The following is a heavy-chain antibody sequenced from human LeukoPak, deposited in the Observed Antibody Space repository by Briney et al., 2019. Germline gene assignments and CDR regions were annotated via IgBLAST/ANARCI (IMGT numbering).Heavy chain of an antibody. D-gene: IGHD6-19*01. V-gene: IGHV4-59*12. Sequence: SETLSLTCTVSGGSISSYYWSWIRQPPGKGLEWIGEIYHSGSTNYNPSLKSRVTISVDKSKNQFSLKLSSVTAADTAVYYCAGASIAVAGSYDLWGRGTLVTVSS. CDR1: GGSISSYY. J-gene: IGHJ2*01. CDR2: IYHSGST. CDR3: AGASIAVAGSYDL.